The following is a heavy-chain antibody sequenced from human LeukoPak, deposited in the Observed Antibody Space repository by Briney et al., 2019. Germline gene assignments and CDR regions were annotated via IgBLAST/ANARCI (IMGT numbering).Heavy chain of an antibody. J-gene: IGHJ4*02. CDR2: IDSGGSNT. CDR3: ARVGREYSSSSPPDY. Sequence: GGSLRLSCVVSGFTFSTYWMHWARQGPGKGLVWVSRIDSGGSNTLYADSVRGRFTISRDNAKNTLYLQMNSLRVEDTAMYYCARVGREYSSSSPPDYWGQGTLVTVSS. V-gene: IGHV3-74*01. CDR1: GFTFSTYW. D-gene: IGHD6-6*01.